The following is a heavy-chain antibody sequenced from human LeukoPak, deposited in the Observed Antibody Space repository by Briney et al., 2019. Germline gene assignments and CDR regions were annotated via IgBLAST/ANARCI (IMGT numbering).Heavy chain of an antibody. V-gene: IGHV1-2*02. D-gene: IGHD1-26*01. CDR3: ARGFDVGSPAFDY. J-gene: IGHJ4*02. CDR2: INPNSGGT. CDR1: GYTFTGYY. Sequence: ASVKVSCKASGYTFTGYYMHWVRQAPGQGLEWMGWINPNSGGTNYAQKFQGRVTMTRDTSISTAYMELSRLRSDDTAVYYRARGFDVGSPAFDYWGQGTLVTVSS.